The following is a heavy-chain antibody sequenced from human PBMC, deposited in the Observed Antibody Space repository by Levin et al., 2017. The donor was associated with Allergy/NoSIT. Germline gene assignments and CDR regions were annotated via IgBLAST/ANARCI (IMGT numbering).Heavy chain of an antibody. D-gene: IGHD3-10*01. V-gene: IGHV1-2*02. CDR2: INPNSGGT. CDR1: GYTFTGYY. J-gene: IGHJ4*02. CDR3: ARGSGTYFDY. Sequence: ASVKVSCKASGYTFTGYYMHWLRQAPGQGVEWLGWINPNSGGTDYAQKFQGRVTMTRDTSISTAYMELSSLRSDDTAMYYCARGSGTYFDYWGQGTLVTVSS.